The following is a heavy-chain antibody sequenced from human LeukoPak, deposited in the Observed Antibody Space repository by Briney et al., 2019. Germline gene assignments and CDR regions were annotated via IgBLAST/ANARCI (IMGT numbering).Heavy chain of an antibody. CDR2: ISSGSDII. Sequence: PGGSLRLSCVASGFTFSIYSMNWVRQAPGKGLEWVSYISSGSDIIYYADSVKGRFTISRDNAKNSLYLQMSSLRAEDTAVYYCASAFHGSGSYYKLDNWGQGTLVTVSS. J-gene: IGHJ4*02. CDR1: GFTFSIYS. V-gene: IGHV3-48*04. D-gene: IGHD3-10*01. CDR3: ASAFHGSGSYYKLDN.